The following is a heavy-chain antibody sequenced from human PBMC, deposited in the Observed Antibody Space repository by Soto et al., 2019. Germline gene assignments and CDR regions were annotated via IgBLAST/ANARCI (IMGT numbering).Heavy chain of an antibody. CDR1: GFTFSSYW. CDR3: ARDHITMVRGVIGYYYYYMDV. J-gene: IGHJ6*03. V-gene: IGHV3-7*01. Sequence: EVQLVESGGGLVQPGGSLRLSCAASGFTFSSYWMSWVGQAPGKGLEWVANIKQDGSEKYYVDSVKARFTISRDNAKNSLYLQMNSLRAEDTAVYYCARDHITMVRGVIGYYYYYMDVWGKGTTVTVSS. CDR2: IKQDGSEK. D-gene: IGHD3-10*01.